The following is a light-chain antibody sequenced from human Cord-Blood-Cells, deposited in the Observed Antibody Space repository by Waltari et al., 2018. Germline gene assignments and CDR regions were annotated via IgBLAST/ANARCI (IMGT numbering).Light chain of an antibody. CDR3: QQYYSTPFFT. V-gene: IGKV4-1*01. CDR1: QSVLYSSHNKNY. Sequence: DIVMTQSPDSLAVSLGERATINCKSSQSVLYSSHNKNYLAWYQQKPGQPPKLLIYWASTRESGVPDRFSGSGSGTDFTLTISSLQAEDVAVYYCQQYYSTPFFTFGPGTKVDIK. J-gene: IGKJ3*01. CDR2: WAS.